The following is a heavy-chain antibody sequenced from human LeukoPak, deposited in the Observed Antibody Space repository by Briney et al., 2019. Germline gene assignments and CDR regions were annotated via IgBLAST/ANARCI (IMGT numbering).Heavy chain of an antibody. Sequence: SETLSLTCTVSGGSISGSSLYWSWIRQTPGKGLEWIGSIYYSGTTYYSPSLKSRVTISVDTSKNQFSLKLTSVTAADTAFYYCARYRAFDIWGRGTLVTVSS. CDR3: ARYRAFDI. J-gene: IGHJ3*02. V-gene: IGHV4-39*07. CDR1: GGSISGSSLY. CDR2: IYYSGTT.